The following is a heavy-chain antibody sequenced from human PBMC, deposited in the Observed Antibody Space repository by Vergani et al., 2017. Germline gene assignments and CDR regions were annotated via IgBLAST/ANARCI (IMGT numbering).Heavy chain of an antibody. Sequence: EVQLVESGGGLVQPGGSLRLSCAASGFTFSSYWMSWVRQAPGKGLEWVANIKQDGSEKYYVDSVKGRFTISRDNAKNSLYLQMNSLTAEDTAVYYCARDRSRYCSSTSCYTTGLRDYGMVVWSEGTTVTVSS. CDR2: IKQDGSEK. J-gene: IGHJ6*04. V-gene: IGHV3-7*01. CDR3: ARDRSRYCSSTSCYTTGLRDYGMVV. CDR1: GFTFSSYW. D-gene: IGHD2-2*02.